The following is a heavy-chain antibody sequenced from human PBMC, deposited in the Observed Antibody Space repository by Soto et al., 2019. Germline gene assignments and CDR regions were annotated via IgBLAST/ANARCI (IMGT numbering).Heavy chain of an antibody. Sequence: QIQLVQFGGEVARPGASVTVSCEASGYIFTTYGLSWVRQTPAHGLEWMGWISADSGYTQYAQFFQGRVTMTRDTSINRGYMTLRDLTSDDTGIYYCARDRPPGSLYGMDAWGQGTAVTVSS. CDR2: ISADSGYT. J-gene: IGHJ6*02. CDR3: ARDRPPGSLYGMDA. CDR1: GYIFTTYG. V-gene: IGHV1-18*01.